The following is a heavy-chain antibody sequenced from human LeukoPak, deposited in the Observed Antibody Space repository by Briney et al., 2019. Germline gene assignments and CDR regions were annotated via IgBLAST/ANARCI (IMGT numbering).Heavy chain of an antibody. J-gene: IGHJ6*03. V-gene: IGHV4-34*01. CDR3: ARGRGITIFGVVIDPFYYMDV. Sequence: TPSETLSLTCAVYGGFFSGYYWSWIRQPPGEGLEWIGEINHSGSTNYNPSLKSRVTISVDTSKNQFSLKLSSVTAADTAVYYCARGRGITIFGVVIDPFYYMDVWGKGTTVTVSS. CDR2: INHSGST. D-gene: IGHD3-3*01. CDR1: GGFFSGYY.